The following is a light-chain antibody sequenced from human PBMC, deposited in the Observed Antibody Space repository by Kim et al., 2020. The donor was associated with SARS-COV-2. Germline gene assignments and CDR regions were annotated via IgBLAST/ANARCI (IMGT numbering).Light chain of an antibody. CDR3: NSRDSSGNHVV. CDR1: SLRKYF. CDR2: GKN. Sequence: ALGQTVRITCQGDSLRKYFASWYQQKPGQAPVLVIYGKNSRPSGIPDRFSGSSSGNTASLTITGAQAEDEADYYCNSRDSSGNHVVFGGGTQLTVL. V-gene: IGLV3-19*01. J-gene: IGLJ2*01.